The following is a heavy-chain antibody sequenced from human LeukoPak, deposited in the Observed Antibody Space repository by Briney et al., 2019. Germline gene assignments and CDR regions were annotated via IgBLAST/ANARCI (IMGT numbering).Heavy chain of an antibody. CDR1: GFIFNTYV. J-gene: IGHJ4*02. V-gene: IGHV3-21*01. CDR2: ISSSSSYI. CDR3: ARGNDYYDSSGYYY. Sequence: GGSLRLSCAASGFIFNTYVMHWVRQAPGKGLEWVSFISSSSSYIYYADSVKGRFTISRDNAKNSLYLQVNSLRAEDTAVYYCARGNDYYDSSGYYYWGQGTLVTVSS. D-gene: IGHD3-22*01.